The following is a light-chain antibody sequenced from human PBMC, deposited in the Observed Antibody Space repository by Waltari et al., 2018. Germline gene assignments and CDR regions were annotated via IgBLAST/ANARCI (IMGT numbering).Light chain of an antibody. J-gene: IGLJ2*01. V-gene: IGLV2-14*03. CDR3: SSYTSSSTYVV. CDR1: SSDVGYYNY. CDR2: DVS. Sequence: QSALTQPASVSGSPGQSITISCTGTSSDVGYYNYVSWYQRHPGKAPKPIIFDVSNRPSGVSNRFSGSKSGDTASLTISGLQAEDEADYYCSSYTSSSTYVVFGGGTKLTVL.